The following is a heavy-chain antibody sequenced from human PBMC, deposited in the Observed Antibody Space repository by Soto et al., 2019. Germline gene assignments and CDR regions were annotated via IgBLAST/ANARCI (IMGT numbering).Heavy chain of an antibody. CDR3: AAEEANHYYYGMDV. CDR1: GGTFSSYA. Sequence: SVKVSCKASGGTFSSYAISWVRQAPGQGLEWMGGIIPIFGTANYAQKFQGRVTITADESTSTAYMELSSLRSEDTAVYYCAAEEANHYYYGMDVWGQGTTVTVSS. V-gene: IGHV1-69*13. J-gene: IGHJ6*02. CDR2: IIPIFGTA.